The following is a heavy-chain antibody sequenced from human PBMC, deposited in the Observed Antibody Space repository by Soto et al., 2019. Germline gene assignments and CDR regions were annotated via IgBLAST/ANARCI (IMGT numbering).Heavy chain of an antibody. CDR3: ARIRGYWYGLDV. Sequence: GGSLRLSCAASGFPLSTYGMTWVRQAPGKGLEWVSAITGTGGNTYYVDSVKGRFTSSRDNSKNMLYLQVNSLRVEDTAVYYCARIRGYWYGLDVWGQGTTVTVSS. CDR1: GFPLSTYG. J-gene: IGHJ6*02. V-gene: IGHV3-23*01. CDR2: ITGTGGNT.